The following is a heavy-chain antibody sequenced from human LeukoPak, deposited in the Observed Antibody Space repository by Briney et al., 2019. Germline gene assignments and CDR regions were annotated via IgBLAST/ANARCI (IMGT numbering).Heavy chain of an antibody. J-gene: IGHJ4*02. V-gene: IGHV1-69*06. Sequence: GASVKVSCKAPGGTLSSYALCWVRPAPGPGLEWMGGIIPIFGTANYAQKFQGRVTITADKSTNTAYMELSSLRSEDTAVYFCARGFHRLYGSGSYYNPEFDYWGQGTLVTVSS. CDR1: GGTLSSYA. CDR3: ARGFHRLYGSGSYYNPEFDY. D-gene: IGHD3-10*01. CDR2: IIPIFGTA.